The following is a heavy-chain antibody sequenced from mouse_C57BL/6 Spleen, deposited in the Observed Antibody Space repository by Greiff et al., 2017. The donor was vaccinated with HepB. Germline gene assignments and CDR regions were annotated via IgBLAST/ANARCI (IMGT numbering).Heavy chain of an antibody. CDR2: INPSSGYT. J-gene: IGHJ4*01. V-gene: IGHV1-7*01. Sequence: VQRVESGAELAKPGASVKLSCKASGYTFTSYWMHWVKQRPGQGLEWIGYINPSSGYTKYNQKFKDKATLTADKSSSTAYMQLSSLTYEDSAVYYCARWDDILGDYAMDYWGQGTSVTVSS. CDR1: GYTFTSYW. CDR3: ARWDDILGDYAMDY. D-gene: IGHD1-1*01.